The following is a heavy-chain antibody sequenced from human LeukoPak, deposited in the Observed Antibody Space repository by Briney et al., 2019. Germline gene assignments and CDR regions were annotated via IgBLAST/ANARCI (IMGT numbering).Heavy chain of an antibody. Sequence: GGSLRLSCAASGFTFNSYAMHWVRQAPGKGLEWVAVISSDGGNKYYADSVKGRFTLSRDNSKNTLYLQMNSLRVEDTAVYSCARDTSPMSHDYGDYGGAAKYYFDYWGQGTLVTVSS. V-gene: IGHV3-30-3*01. CDR3: ARDTSPMSHDYGDYGGAAKYYFDY. D-gene: IGHD4-17*01. CDR2: ISSDGGNK. J-gene: IGHJ4*02. CDR1: GFTFNSYA.